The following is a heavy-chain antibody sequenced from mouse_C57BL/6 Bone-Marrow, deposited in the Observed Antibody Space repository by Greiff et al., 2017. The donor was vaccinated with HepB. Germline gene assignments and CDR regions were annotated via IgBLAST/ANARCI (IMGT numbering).Heavy chain of an antibody. D-gene: IGHD2-4*01. CDR2: IRLKSDNYAT. CDR1: GFTFSNYW. CDR3: TLIYYDYDGFAY. Sequence: EVQRVESGGGLVQPGGSMKLSCVASGFTFSNYWMNWVRQSPEKGLEWVAQIRLKSDNYATHYAESVKGRFTISRDDSKISVYLQMNNLRAEDTGIYYCTLIYYDYDGFAYWGQGTLVTVSA. V-gene: IGHV6-3*01. J-gene: IGHJ3*01.